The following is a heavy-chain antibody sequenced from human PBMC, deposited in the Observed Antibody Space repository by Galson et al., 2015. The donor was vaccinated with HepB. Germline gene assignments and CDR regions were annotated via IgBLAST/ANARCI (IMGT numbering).Heavy chain of an antibody. CDR3: AREFGIVPAALGLKNWFDP. CDR2: VAYHGGND. V-gene: IGHV3-30-3*01. J-gene: IGHJ5*02. D-gene: IGHD2-2*01. Sequence: SLRLSCAASGFTFDNYAMHWIRQAPGEGLEWVAVVAYHGGNDHYADSVRGRFTMSRDNSKNTAYLQMNNLTTADTAVYYCAREFGIVPAALGLKNWFDPWGQGTRVTVSS. CDR1: GFTFDNYA.